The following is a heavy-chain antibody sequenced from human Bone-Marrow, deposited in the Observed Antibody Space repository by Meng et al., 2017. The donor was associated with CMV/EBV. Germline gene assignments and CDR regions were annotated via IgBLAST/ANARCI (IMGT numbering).Heavy chain of an antibody. CDR1: GFTFSSYA. CDR2: ISYDGSNK. CDR3: ARETVWESYYFDY. J-gene: IGHJ4*02. D-gene: IGHD3-16*01. Sequence: LSLTCAASGFTFSSYAMHWVRQAPGKGLEWVAVISYDGSNKYYADSVKGRFTISRDNSKNTLYLQMNSLRAEDTAVYYCARETVWESYYFDYWGQGTLVTVSS. V-gene: IGHV3-30-3*01.